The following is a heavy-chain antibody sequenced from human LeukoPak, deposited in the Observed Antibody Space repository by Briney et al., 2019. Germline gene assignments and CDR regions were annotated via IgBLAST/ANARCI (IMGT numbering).Heavy chain of an antibody. V-gene: IGHV4-59*01. CDR3: AREKDSGTNHAKIRYAV. CDR2: LYGDGRT. Sequence: SESLSLTCTVSGGSITSYYWTWIREPPGKGLEWSGFLYGDGRTKYNPSLKSRVNMSVETSKTQSSLKLTSAPAADPAVYYCAREKDSGTNHAKIRYAVWGQGTMVTVSS. J-gene: IGHJ3*01. D-gene: IGHD1-26*01. CDR1: GGSITSYY.